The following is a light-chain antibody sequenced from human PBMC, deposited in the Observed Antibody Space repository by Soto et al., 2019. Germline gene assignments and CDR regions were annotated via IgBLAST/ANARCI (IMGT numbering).Light chain of an antibody. CDR3: CSYVGDYMFV. J-gene: IGLJ1*01. Sequence: QSALTQPACGSVSPGHSISISCTGTNSDLGSYNLVSWFQQHPGRVPKVLIYEGTKRPSGLSDRFSGSKSDKTDSLTISGLEAEEEGDDYCCSYVGDYMFVCGPGTKVTVL. CDR2: EGT. V-gene: IGLV2-23*01. CDR1: NSDLGSYNL.